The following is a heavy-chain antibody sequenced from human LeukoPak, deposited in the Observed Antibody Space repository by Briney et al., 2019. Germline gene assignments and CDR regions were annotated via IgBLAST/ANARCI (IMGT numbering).Heavy chain of an antibody. J-gene: IGHJ4*02. Sequence: GGSLRLSCAASGFTFSDHYMDWVRQAPGKELEWVAVISYDGTNKYYADSVRGRFTISRDNSKDTLFLQMNSLRGEDTAVYYCAKDMTPLRPSSWYYFDYWGQGTLVTVSS. CDR1: GFTFSDHY. CDR2: ISYDGTNK. CDR3: AKDMTPLRPSSWYYFDY. V-gene: IGHV3-30*18. D-gene: IGHD6-13*01.